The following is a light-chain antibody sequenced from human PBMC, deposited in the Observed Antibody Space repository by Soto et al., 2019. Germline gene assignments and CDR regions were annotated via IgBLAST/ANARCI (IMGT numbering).Light chain of an antibody. J-gene: IGKJ5*01. Sequence: DIQMTQSPSTLSASVGDRVTITCRASQSIGSWLAWYQQKPGKAPKLLIYDASSLQSGVPSRFSGSGSGTEFTLTISSLQPDDFAAYYCQQYDSYSITFGQGTRL. V-gene: IGKV1-5*01. CDR1: QSIGSW. CDR2: DAS. CDR3: QQYDSYSIT.